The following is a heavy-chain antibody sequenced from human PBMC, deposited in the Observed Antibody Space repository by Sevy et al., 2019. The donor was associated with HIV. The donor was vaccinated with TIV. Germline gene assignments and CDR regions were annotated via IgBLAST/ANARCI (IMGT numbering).Heavy chain of an antibody. J-gene: IGHJ4*02. V-gene: IGHV3-30-3*01. D-gene: IGHD6-6*01. CDR1: GFTFSKYA. CDR2: ISYDGSNK. Sequence: GGSLRLSCAASGFTFSKYAMTWVRQAPGKGLEWVAVISYDGSNKYYADSVKGRFTISRDNSKNTLYRQMNSLRAEDTAVYYCLLSSSTAYPFDYWGQGTLVTVSS. CDR3: LLSSSTAYPFDY.